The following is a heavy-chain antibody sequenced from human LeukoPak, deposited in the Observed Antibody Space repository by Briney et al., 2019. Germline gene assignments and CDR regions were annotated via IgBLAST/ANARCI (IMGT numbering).Heavy chain of an antibody. Sequence: GGSLRLSCAASGFTFSSYWMNWARQAPGKGLEWVSTISGGGGSTYYVDSVKGRFTISRDNSKNTLYLQVNSLRAEDTAVYYCAKGGKWDVTPFDYWGQGTLATVSS. V-gene: IGHV3-23*01. CDR2: ISGGGGST. CDR3: AKGGKWDVTPFDY. D-gene: IGHD1-26*01. J-gene: IGHJ4*02. CDR1: GFTFSSYW.